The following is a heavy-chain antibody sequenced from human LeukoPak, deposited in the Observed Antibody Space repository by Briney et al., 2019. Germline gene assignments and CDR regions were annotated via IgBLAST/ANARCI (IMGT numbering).Heavy chain of an antibody. D-gene: IGHD3-10*01. J-gene: IGHJ3*02. V-gene: IGHV4-61*02. CDR2: IYTSGST. Sequence: SQTLSLTCTVSGGSISSGSYYWSWIRQPAGKGLEWIGRIYTSGSTNYNPSLKSRVTISVDTSKNQFSLKLSSVTAADTAVYYCASRYYAAFDIWGQGTMVTVSS. CDR3: ASRYYAAFDI. CDR1: GGSISSGSYY.